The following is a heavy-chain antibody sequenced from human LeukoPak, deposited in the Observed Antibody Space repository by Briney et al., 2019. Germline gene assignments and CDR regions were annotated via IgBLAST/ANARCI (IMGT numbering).Heavy chain of an antibody. D-gene: IGHD2-2*01. J-gene: IGHJ3*02. CDR1: GGSFSGYY. CDR2: INHSGST. V-gene: IGHV4-34*01. CDR3: ARTYIVVVPAAKGLAFDI. Sequence: SETLSLTCAVYGGSFSGYYWSWIRQPPGKGLEWIGEINHSGSTNYNPSLKSRVTISVDTSKNQFSLKLSSVTAADTAVYYCARTYIVVVPAAKGLAFDIWGQGTMVTVSS.